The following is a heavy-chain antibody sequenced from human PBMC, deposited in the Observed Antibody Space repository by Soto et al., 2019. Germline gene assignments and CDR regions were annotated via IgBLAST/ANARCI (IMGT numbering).Heavy chain of an antibody. V-gene: IGHV1-69*02. Sequence: QVQLVQSGAEVKKPGSSVKVSCKASGGTFSSYTISWVRQAPGQGLEWMGRIIPILGIANYAQKFQGRVTIPADKSTXXAXMXXSSLRSEDTAVYYCASAYCSSTSCYVDYYYYGMDVWGQGTTVTVSS. J-gene: IGHJ6*02. CDR3: ASAYCSSTSCYVDYYYYGMDV. D-gene: IGHD2-2*01. CDR2: IIPILGIA. CDR1: GGTFSSYT.